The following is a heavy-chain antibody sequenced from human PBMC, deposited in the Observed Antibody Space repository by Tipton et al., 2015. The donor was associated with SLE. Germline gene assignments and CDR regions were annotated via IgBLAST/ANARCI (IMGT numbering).Heavy chain of an antibody. J-gene: IGHJ3*02. D-gene: IGHD3-22*01. V-gene: IGHV3-23*01. CDR1: GFTFSSYA. Sequence: SLRLSCAASGFTFSSYAMSWVRQAPGKGLEWVSAISGSGGSTYYADSVKGRFTISRDNSKNTLYLQMSSLRAEDTAVYYCAKLDSSGYYRRDASDIWGQGTMVTVSS. CDR2: ISGSGGST. CDR3: AKLDSSGYYRRDASDI.